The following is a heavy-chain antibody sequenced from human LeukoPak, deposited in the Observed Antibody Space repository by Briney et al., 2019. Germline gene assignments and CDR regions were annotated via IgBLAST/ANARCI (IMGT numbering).Heavy chain of an antibody. CDR1: GGSISSGGYY. J-gene: IGHJ4*02. D-gene: IGHD3-10*01. Sequence: SQTLSLTCTVSGGSISSGGYYWSWIRQHPGKGLEWIGYIYYSGSTYYNPSLKSRVTISVDTSKNQFSLKLSSVTAADTAVYYCTRWIPSINLLYYFDYWGQGTLVTVSS. CDR3: TRWIPSINLLYYFDY. V-gene: IGHV4-31*03. CDR2: IYYSGST.